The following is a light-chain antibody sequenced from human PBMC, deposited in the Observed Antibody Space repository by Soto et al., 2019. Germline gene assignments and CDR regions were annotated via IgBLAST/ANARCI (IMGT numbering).Light chain of an antibody. J-gene: IGLJ1*01. CDR2: DVS. V-gene: IGLV2-18*02. CDR1: SSDIGLYNR. CDR3: CSYTNDNTYV. Sequence: QSVLTQPPSVSGSPGQSLAISCSGTSSDIGLYNRVSWYQQSPGTAPKLMIYDVSNRPSGVPDRFSVSRSGNTASLTISGLQPEDEADYNCCSYTNDNTYVFGTGTKVTVL.